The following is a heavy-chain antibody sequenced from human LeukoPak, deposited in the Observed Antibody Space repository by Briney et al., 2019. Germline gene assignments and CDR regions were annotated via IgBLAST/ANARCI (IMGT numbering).Heavy chain of an antibody. CDR1: GFTFTSYS. V-gene: IGHV3-23*01. CDR2: TSDRGDYT. J-gene: IGHJ4*02. D-gene: IGHD6-19*01. Sequence: GGSLRLSCAASGFTFTSYSMSWVRQAPGKGLEWVSGTSDRGDYTYYADSVKGRFTISRDNSKNTLYLQTNSLRAEDTAVYYCARERWIAVAGNLDYWGQGTLVTVSS. CDR3: ARERWIAVAGNLDY.